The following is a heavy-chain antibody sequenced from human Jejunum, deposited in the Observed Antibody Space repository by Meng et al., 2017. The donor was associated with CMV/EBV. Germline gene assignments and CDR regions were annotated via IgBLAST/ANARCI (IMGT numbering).Heavy chain of an antibody. D-gene: IGHD3-3*01. Sequence: CAASGFTFDLYWMPWVRQAPGKGLVWVSRINPDGTPTNYADSVKGRFTISRDNAKNTLYLQMSGLRVEDTAVYYCARDWSGYIDYWGQGNLVTSPQ. CDR1: GFTFDLYW. CDR3: ARDWSGYIDY. CDR2: INPDGTPT. J-gene: IGHJ4*02. V-gene: IGHV3-74*01.